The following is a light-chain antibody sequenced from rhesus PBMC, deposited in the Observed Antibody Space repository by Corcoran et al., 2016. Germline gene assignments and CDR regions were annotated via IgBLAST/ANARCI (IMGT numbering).Light chain of an antibody. V-gene: IGKV1-33*01. CDR1: QDISNA. CDR3: QQGYSSPLT. CDR2: SAS. Sequence: DIQMSQSPSSLSASVGDKVTITCRASQDISNALAWYQQKPAKAPKLLIYSASTLESGVPLRFSGSRSGTDLTLTISSLQPEDFAAYFCQQGYSSPLTFGGGTKV. J-gene: IGKJ4*01.